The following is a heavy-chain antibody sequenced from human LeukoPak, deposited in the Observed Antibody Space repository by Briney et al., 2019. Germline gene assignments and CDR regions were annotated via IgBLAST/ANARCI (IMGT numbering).Heavy chain of an antibody. V-gene: IGHV4-59*12. Sequence: ASETLSLTCTVSGGSISSYYWSWIRQPPGKGLEWIGYIYYSGSTNYNPSLKSRVTISVDTSKNQFSLKLTSLTAADTAVYYCAREGDDGTMNWFDPWGQGTLVTVSS. CDR1: GGSISSYY. CDR3: AREGDDGTMNWFDP. J-gene: IGHJ5*02. CDR2: IYYSGST. D-gene: IGHD3-10*01.